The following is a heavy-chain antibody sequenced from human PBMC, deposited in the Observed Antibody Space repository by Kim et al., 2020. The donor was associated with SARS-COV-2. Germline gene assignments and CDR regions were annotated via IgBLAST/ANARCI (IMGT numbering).Heavy chain of an antibody. CDR3: ARADGSGSYPYYYYMDV. CDR1: GFTFSSYD. CDR2: IGTAGDT. V-gene: IGHV3-13*01. J-gene: IGHJ6*03. Sequence: GGSLRLSCAASGFTFSSYDMHWVRQATGKGLEWVSAIGTAGDTYYPGSVKGRFTISRENAKNSLYLQMNSLRAGDTAVYYCARADGSGSYPYYYYMDVWGKGTPGTASS. D-gene: IGHD3-10*01.